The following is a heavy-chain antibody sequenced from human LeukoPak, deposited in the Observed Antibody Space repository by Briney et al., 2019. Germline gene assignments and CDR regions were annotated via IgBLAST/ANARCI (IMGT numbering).Heavy chain of an antibody. CDR2: IRSKANSYAT. J-gene: IGHJ4*02. D-gene: IGHD3-22*01. V-gene: IGHV3-73*01. CDR3: SRRQTADSSGYYGY. CDR1: GFTFSGSA. Sequence: GGSLRLSCAASGFTFSGSAIHWVRQTSGKGLEWVGRIRSKANSYATAYAASVKGRFTISRDDSKNTAYLQMNSLKTEDTAVYYCSRRQTADSSGYYGYWGQGTLVTVSS.